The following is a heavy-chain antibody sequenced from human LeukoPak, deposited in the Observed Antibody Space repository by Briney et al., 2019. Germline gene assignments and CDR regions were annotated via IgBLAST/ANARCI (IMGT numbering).Heavy chain of an antibody. J-gene: IGHJ4*02. CDR3: AKALATGDYEVDY. CDR2: ISYDGSNK. CDR1: GFTFSSYG. Sequence: GRSLRLSCAASGFTFSSYGMHWVRQAPGKGLEWVAVISYDGSNKYYADSVKGRFTISRDNSKNTLYLQMNSLRAEDTAVYYCAKALATGDYEVDYWGQGTLVTVSS. D-gene: IGHD4-17*01. V-gene: IGHV3-30*18.